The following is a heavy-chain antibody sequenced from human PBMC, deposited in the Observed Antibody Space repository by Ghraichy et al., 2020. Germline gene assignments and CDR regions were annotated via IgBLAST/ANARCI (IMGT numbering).Heavy chain of an antibody. Sequence: SETLSLTCTVSGGSISSYYWSWIRQPAGKGLEWIGRIYTSGRTMYNPSLKSRDTMSLDTSKNQYSLKLSSVNAADTAVYYCAGDQSGDRYWYFGLWGRGTPVTVSS. D-gene: IGHD1-26*01. J-gene: IGHJ2*01. CDR3: AGDQSGDRYWYFGL. V-gene: IGHV4-4*07. CDR2: IYTSGRT. CDR1: GGSISSYY.